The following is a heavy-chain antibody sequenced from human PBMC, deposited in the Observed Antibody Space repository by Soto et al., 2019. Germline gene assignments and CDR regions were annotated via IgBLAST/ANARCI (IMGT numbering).Heavy chain of an antibody. CDR1: GGSISSYY. CDR3: ARDFSAYGDSYFDF. CDR2: IYYSGST. J-gene: IGHJ4*02. V-gene: IGHV4-59*01. D-gene: IGHD4-17*01. Sequence: SETLSLTCTVSGGSISSYYWSWIRQPPGKGLEWIGYIYYSGSTNYNPSLKSRVTISVDTSKNQFSLKLSSVTAADTAVYYCARDFSAYGDSYFDFRGPGTLVTVSS.